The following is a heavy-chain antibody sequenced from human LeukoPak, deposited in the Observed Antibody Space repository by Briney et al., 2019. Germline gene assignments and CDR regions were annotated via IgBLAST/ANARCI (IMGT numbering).Heavy chain of an antibody. D-gene: IGHD6-13*01. CDR2: ISGDGGTT. CDR3: AKSSAAAYNWFDP. J-gene: IGHJ5*02. V-gene: IGHV3-43*02. CDR1: GFTFADYA. Sequence: GWALLLYCAASGFTFADYAMHWVRPAAGKGLAWVYLISGDGGTTYYADSVKGRFTISRDNSKNSLYLQMNSLRIEDTALYYCAKSSAAAYNWFDPWGQGTLVTVSS.